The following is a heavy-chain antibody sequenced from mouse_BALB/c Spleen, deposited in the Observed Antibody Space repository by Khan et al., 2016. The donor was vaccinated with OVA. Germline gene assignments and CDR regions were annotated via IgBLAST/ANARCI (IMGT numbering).Heavy chain of an antibody. J-gene: IGHJ3*01. Sequence: QVQLKQSGAELVKPGASVKLSCKASGYTFTSYYMYWVKQRPGQGLDWIGEINPNNGGTNFNEKFKSKATLTVDKSSSPAYMQLTSLTSEDSAVYYCTRGGYGGFAYWGQGTLVTVSA. D-gene: IGHD1-2*01. V-gene: IGHV1S81*02. CDR3: TRGGYGGFAY. CDR1: GYTFTSYY. CDR2: INPNNGGT.